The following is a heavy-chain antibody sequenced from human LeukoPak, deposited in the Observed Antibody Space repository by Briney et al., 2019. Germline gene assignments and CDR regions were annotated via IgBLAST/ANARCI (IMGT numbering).Heavy chain of an antibody. CDR1: GFTFSSYG. Sequence: GGSLRLSCAASGFTFSSYGMHWVRQAPGKGLEWVAFIRYDGSNKYYADSVKGRFTISRDNSKNTLYLQMNSLRAEDTAVYYCAKDLSHGGIAAAGTDYWGQGTLVTVSS. V-gene: IGHV3-30*02. D-gene: IGHD6-13*01. CDR2: IRYDGSNK. CDR3: AKDLSHGGIAAAGTDY. J-gene: IGHJ4*02.